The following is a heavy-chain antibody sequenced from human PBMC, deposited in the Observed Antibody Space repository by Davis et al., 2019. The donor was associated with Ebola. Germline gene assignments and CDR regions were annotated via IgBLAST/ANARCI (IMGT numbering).Heavy chain of an antibody. CDR2: IKSKTDGGTT. Sequence: GESLKISCAASGFTFSNAWMSWVRQAPGKGLEWVGRIKSKTDGGTTDYAAPVKGRFTISRDDSKNTLYLQMNSLRAEDTAVYYCAKVDVPLYYGDYYYGMDVWGQGTTVTVSS. CDR3: AKVDVPLYYGDYYYGMDV. D-gene: IGHD4-17*01. CDR1: GFTFSNAW. V-gene: IGHV3-15*01. J-gene: IGHJ6*02.